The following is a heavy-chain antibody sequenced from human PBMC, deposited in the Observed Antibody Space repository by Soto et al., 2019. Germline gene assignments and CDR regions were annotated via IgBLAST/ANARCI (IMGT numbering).Heavy chain of an antibody. Sequence: SETLSLTCTVSGGSISSGGYYWSWIRQHPGKGLEWIGYIYYSGSTYYNPSLKSRVTISVDTSKNQFSLKLSSVTAEDTALYYCAKDRPRRTSGYFFDYWGQGTPVTVSS. J-gene: IGHJ4*02. V-gene: IGHV4-31*03. CDR2: IYYSGST. D-gene: IGHD1-1*01. CDR1: GGSISSGGYY. CDR3: AKDRPRRTSGYFFDY.